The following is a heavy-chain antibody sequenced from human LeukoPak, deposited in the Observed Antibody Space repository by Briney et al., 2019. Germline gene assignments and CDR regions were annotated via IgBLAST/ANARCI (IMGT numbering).Heavy chain of an antibody. J-gene: IGHJ5*02. CDR2: IYTSGRT. D-gene: IGHD4-23*01. V-gene: IGHV4-61*02. CDR3: ASGYGGNINWFDP. CDR1: GGSISSGSYF. Sequence: SETLSLTCTVSGGSISSGSYFWTWIRQPAGKGLEWIERIYTSGRTNYNPSLKSRVTISVYKSKNQFSLKLSSVTAADTAVYYCASGYGGNINWFDPWGQGTLVTVSS.